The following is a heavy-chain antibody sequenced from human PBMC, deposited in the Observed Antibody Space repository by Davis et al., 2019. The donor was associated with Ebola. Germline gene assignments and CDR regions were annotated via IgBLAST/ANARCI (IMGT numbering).Heavy chain of an antibody. J-gene: IGHJ3*02. Sequence: KVSCKGSGYSFTSYWISWVRQMPGKGLEWMGRIDPSDSYTNYSPSFQGHVTISADKSISTAYLQWSSLKASDTVMYYCARHRSSEWFYDAFDIWGQGTMVTVSS. V-gene: IGHV5-10-1*01. CDR3: ARHRSSEWFYDAFDI. D-gene: IGHD3-3*01. CDR1: GYSFTSYW. CDR2: IDPSDSYT.